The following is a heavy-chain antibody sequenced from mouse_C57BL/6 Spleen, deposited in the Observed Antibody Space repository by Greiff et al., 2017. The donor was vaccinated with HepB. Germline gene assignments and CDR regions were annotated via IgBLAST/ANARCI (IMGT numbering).Heavy chain of an antibody. Sequence: VQLVESGAELVRPGASVTLSCKASGYTFTDYEMHWVKQTPVHGLEWIGAIDPETGGTAYNQKFKGKAILTADKSSSTAYMELRSLTSEDSAVYYCTEGNYVRDYWGQGTSVTVSS. J-gene: IGHJ4*01. CDR3: TEGNYVRDY. CDR2: IDPETGGT. CDR1: GYTFTDYE. D-gene: IGHD2-1*01. V-gene: IGHV1-15*01.